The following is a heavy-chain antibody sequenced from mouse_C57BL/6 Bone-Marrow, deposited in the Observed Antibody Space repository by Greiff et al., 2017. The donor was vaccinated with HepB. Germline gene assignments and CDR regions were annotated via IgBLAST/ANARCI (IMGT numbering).Heavy chain of an antibody. J-gene: IGHJ4*01. V-gene: IGHV5-6*01. Sequence: EVKLMESGGDLVKPGGSLKLSCAASGFTFSSYGMSWVRQTPDKRLEWVATISSGGSYTCYPDSVKGRFTISRDNAKNTLYLQMSSLKSEDTAMYYCARLLYAMDYWGQGTSVTVSS. CDR2: ISSGGSYT. CDR3: ARLLYAMDY. CDR1: GFTFSSYG.